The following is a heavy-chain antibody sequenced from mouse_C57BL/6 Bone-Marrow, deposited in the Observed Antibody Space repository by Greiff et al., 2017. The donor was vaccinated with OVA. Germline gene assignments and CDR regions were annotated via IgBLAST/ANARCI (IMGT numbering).Heavy chain of an antibody. D-gene: IGHD2-4*01. CDR3: ARRGDDYDGYFDV. J-gene: IGHJ1*03. CDR2: IWSGGST. V-gene: IGHV2-2*01. CDR1: GFSLTSYG. Sequence: VQLKESGPGLVQPSQSLSITCTVSGFSLTSYGVHWVRQSPGKGLEWLGVIWSGGSTDYNAAFISRLSISKDNSKSQVFFKMNSLQADDTAIYYCARRGDDYDGYFDVWGTGTTVTVSS.